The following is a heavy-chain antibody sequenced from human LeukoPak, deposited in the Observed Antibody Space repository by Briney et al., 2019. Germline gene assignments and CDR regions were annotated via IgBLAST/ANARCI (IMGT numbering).Heavy chain of an antibody. Sequence: GGSLRLSCAASGFTFNTYTMNWVRQAPGKGLEWVSYISGSSGIIDYADSVRGRFTISRDNAKNTLYLQMNSLRAEDTAVYYCARPEDTVMVSVIGYWGQGTLVTVSS. V-gene: IGHV3-48*04. CDR3: ARPEDTVMVSVIGY. D-gene: IGHD5-18*01. J-gene: IGHJ4*02. CDR2: ISGSSGII. CDR1: GFTFNTYT.